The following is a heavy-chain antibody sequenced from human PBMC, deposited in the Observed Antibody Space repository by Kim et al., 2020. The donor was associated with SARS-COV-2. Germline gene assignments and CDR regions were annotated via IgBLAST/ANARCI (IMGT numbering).Heavy chain of an antibody. D-gene: IGHD3-22*01. CDR1: GFTFSDHY. J-gene: IGHJ4*02. CDR2: ISGSRRYT. V-gene: IGHV3-11*06. Sequence: GGSLRLSCEASGFTFSDHYMSWVRQAPGKGLEWVSYISGSRRYTEYGDSVKGRYTISRDNARNSLYLQMNGLRAEDTAVYYCVRDGNYDSTGYYPEYWGQGTLVTVSS. CDR3: VRDGNYDSTGYYPEY.